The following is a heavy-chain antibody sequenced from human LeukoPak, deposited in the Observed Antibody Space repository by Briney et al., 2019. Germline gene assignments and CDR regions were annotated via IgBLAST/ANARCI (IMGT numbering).Heavy chain of an antibody. Sequence: GASVKVSFKASGYTFTGHYMHRVRETPRQALDWMGWINPNRGCSNNVQKVQGRVTMTRDTSISAAYMELSRLRSDDTAVEYCARGHPWNRVAATLGSRYSMDVWGKGTTVTISS. V-gene: IGHV1-2*02. CDR1: GYTFTGHY. D-gene: IGHD2-15*01. CDR3: ARGHPWNRVAATLGSRYSMDV. CDR2: INPNRGCS. J-gene: IGHJ6*03.